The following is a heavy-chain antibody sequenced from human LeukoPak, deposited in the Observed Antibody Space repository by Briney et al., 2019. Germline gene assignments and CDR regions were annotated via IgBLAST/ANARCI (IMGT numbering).Heavy chain of an antibody. CDR1: GFTFSSYW. V-gene: IGHV3-7*03. CDR3: AKDGIVVVPAAIYYFDY. D-gene: IGHD2-2*01. CDR2: IKQDGSEK. J-gene: IGHJ4*02. Sequence: GGSLRLSCAASGFTFSSYWMSWVRQAPGKGLEWVANIKQDGSEKYYVDSVKGRFTISRDNSKNTLYLQMNSLRAEDTAVYYCAKDGIVVVPAAIYYFDYWGQGTLVTVSS.